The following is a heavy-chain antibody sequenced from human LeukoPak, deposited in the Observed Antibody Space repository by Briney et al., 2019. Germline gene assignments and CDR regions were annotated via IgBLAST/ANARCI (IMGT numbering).Heavy chain of an antibody. CDR2: IYSSGTT. V-gene: IGHV4-4*07. D-gene: IGHD1-26*01. J-gene: IGHJ4*02. CDR1: GGSISTYY. CDR3: ARESGSYQYYFDY. Sequence: SETLSLTCTVSGGSISTYYWTWIRQPAGKGLEWIGRIYSSGTTNYIPSLKSRVTMSVDTSKKQFSLKLSSVTAADTAVYYCARESGSYQYYFDYWGQGTLVTVSS.